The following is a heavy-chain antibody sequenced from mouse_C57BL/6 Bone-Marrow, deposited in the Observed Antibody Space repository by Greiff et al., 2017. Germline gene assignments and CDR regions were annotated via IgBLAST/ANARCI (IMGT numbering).Heavy chain of an antibody. Sequence: VQLQESGPELVKPGASVKISCKASGYAFSSSWMNWVKQRPGKGLEWIGRIYPGDGDTNYNGKFKGKATLTADKSSSTAYMQLSSLTSEDSAVYFCARSTGGDYFDYWGQGTTLTVSS. CDR1: GYAFSSSW. V-gene: IGHV1-82*01. CDR2: IYPGDGDT. CDR3: ARSTGGDYFDY. J-gene: IGHJ2*01. D-gene: IGHD6-1*01.